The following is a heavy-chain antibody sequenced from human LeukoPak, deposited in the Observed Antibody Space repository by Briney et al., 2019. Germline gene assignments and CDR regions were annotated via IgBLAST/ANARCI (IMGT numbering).Heavy chain of an antibody. Sequence: ASVKVSCKVSGYTLTELSMHWVRQAPGKGLEWMGGFDPEDGETIYAQKFQGRVTMTEDTSTDTAYIELSSLRSEDTAVYYCARGNLISSGWQYYFDYWGQGTLVTVSS. D-gene: IGHD6-19*01. CDR1: GYTLTELS. J-gene: IGHJ4*02. V-gene: IGHV1-24*01. CDR2: FDPEDGET. CDR3: ARGNLISSGWQYYFDY.